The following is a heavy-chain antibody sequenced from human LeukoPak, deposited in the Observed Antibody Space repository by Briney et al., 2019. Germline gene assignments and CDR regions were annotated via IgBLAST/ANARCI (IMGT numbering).Heavy chain of an antibody. Sequence: GASVKVSCKASGYTFTGYYMHWVRQAPGQGLEWMGWINPNGGATNYAQKFQGRVTMTRDTSISTAYMELSSLGSDDTAVYYCARRAVLAFGPWFDPWGQGTLVTVST. D-gene: IGHD6-19*01. CDR2: INPNGGAT. CDR3: ARRAVLAFGPWFDP. CDR1: GYTFTGYY. V-gene: IGHV1-2*02. J-gene: IGHJ5*02.